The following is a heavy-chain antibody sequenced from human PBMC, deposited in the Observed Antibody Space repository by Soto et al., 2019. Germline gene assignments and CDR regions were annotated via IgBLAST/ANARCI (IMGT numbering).Heavy chain of an antibody. J-gene: IGHJ6*02. D-gene: IGHD3-10*01. CDR2: IYYSGST. CDR3: ARDRRGGRMDV. Sequence: SLTCTVSGGSISSGGYYWSWIRQHPGKGLEWIGYIYYSGSTNYNPSLKSRVTISVDTSKNQFSLKLSSVTAADTAVYYCARDRRGGRMDVWGQGTTVTVSS. CDR1: GGSISSGGYY. V-gene: IGHV4-61*08.